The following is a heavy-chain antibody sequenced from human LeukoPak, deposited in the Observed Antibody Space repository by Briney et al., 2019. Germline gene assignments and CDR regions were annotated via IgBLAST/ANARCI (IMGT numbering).Heavy chain of an antibody. CDR1: GYTFTSYD. Sequence: ASVKVSCKGSGYTFTSYDINWVRQATGQGREWMGWINPNSGGTNYAQKFQGRVTMTRDTSISTAYMDLSRLRSDDTAVYYCAITLSTIFGVVIQNNDAFDIWGQGTMVTVSS. CDR2: INPNSGGT. CDR3: AITLSTIFGVVIQNNDAFDI. J-gene: IGHJ3*02. D-gene: IGHD3-3*01. V-gene: IGHV1-2*02.